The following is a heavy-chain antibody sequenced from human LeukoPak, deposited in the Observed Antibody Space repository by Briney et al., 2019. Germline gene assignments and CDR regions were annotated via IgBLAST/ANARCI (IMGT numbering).Heavy chain of an antibody. Sequence: GGSLRLSCAASGFTVSSNYMSWVRQAPGKGLEWVSVIYSGGSTYYADSVKGRFTISRDNSKNTLYLQMNSLRAEDTAVYYCARVQSSSWYLDYYYYYMDVWGKGTTVTVSS. CDR3: ARVQSSSWYLDYYYYYMDV. J-gene: IGHJ6*03. CDR2: IYSGGST. CDR1: GFTVSSNY. V-gene: IGHV3-66*01. D-gene: IGHD6-13*01.